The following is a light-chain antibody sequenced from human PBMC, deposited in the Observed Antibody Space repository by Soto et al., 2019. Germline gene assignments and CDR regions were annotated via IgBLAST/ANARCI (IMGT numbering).Light chain of an antibody. CDR3: QQLNSYPSIT. CDR2: GAS. Sequence: EIVLTQSPATLSVSPGEGATLSCRASQNFATNLAWYQQRPGQAPRLLIYGASKRAIGLPARFSGSGSGTDFTLTISSLQPEDFATYYCQQLNSYPSITFGQGTRLEI. J-gene: IGKJ5*01. CDR1: QNFATN. V-gene: IGKV3-15*01.